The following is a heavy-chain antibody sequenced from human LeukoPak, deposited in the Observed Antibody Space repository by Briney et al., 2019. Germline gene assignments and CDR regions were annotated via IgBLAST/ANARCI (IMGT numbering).Heavy chain of an antibody. D-gene: IGHD1-26*01. CDR2: INQDGTEK. Sequence: PGGSLRLSCAASGFTFTTYWMTWVRQAPGKGLEWVAKINQDGTEKHYVDSVKGRLTISRDNTKNTLYLQMNSLRAEDTAVYYCARAAGGTWELLYWGQGTLVTVSS. CDR3: ARAAGGTWELLY. CDR1: GFTFTTYW. J-gene: IGHJ4*02. V-gene: IGHV3-7*01.